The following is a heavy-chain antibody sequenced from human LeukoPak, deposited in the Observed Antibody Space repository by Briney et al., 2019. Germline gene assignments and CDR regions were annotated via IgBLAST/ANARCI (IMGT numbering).Heavy chain of an antibody. Sequence: GGSLRLSCAASGFTVSSNYMSWVRQAPGKGLEWVSVIYSGGSTYYADSVKGRFTISRDNSKNTLYLQMNSLRAEDTAVYYCARDPLYSSRTFWGQGTMVTVSP. J-gene: IGHJ3*01. CDR3: ARDPLYSSRTF. CDR1: GFTVSSNY. V-gene: IGHV3-53*01. CDR2: IYSGGST. D-gene: IGHD6-13*01.